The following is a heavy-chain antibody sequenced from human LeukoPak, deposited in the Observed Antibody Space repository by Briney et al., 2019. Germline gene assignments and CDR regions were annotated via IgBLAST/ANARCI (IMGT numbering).Heavy chain of an antibody. Sequence: PSQTLSLTCAVSGGSISSGGYSWSWIRQPPGKGLEWIGYIYHSGSTYYNPSLKSRVTISVDRSKNQFSLKLSSVTAADTAVYYCASFDYDSNAFDIWGQGAMVTVSS. V-gene: IGHV4-30-2*01. CDR3: ASFDYDSNAFDI. CDR1: GGSISSGGYS. J-gene: IGHJ3*02. D-gene: IGHD3-22*01. CDR2: IYHSGST.